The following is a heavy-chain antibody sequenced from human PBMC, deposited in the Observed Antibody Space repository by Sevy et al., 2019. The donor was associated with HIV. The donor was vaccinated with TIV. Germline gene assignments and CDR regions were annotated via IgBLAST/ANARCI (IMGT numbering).Heavy chain of an antibody. CDR1: GGSIGDGSYS. J-gene: IGHJ4*02. V-gene: IGHV4-30-2*01. Sequence: SETLSLTCTVSGGSIGDGSYSWTWIRHPPGKALEWIGYIYHSGSTHYNPSLESRVTMSGDRSKNQFSLRLRSVTAADTAVYYCARQVTTYYDYWGQGALVTVSS. CDR3: ARQVTTYYDY. CDR2: IYHSGST. D-gene: IGHD4-17*01.